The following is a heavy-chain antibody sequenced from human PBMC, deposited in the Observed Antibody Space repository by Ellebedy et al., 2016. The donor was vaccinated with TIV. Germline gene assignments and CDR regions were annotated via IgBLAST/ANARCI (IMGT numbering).Heavy chain of an antibody. CDR1: GFIFSNYA. Sequence: GESLKISCAGSGFIFSNYAIHWVRQAPGKGLEWVAVISYDGSHGYYADSVKGRFTIFRDNSKNSVYLQMNSLRGEDTAVYYCARRTTSGDYLYCWGQGTLVTVSS. V-gene: IGHV3-30-3*01. CDR3: ARRTTSGDYLYC. J-gene: IGHJ4*02. CDR2: ISYDGSHG. D-gene: IGHD4-17*01.